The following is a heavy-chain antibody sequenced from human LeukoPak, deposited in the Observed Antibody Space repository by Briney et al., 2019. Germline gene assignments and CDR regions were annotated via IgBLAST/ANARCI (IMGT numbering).Heavy chain of an antibody. V-gene: IGHV3-9*01. D-gene: IGHD5-18*01. Sequence: SLGLSCAASGFPVDDYAMHWARPAPGKVLEGVSGISWNSGSIGYAGAVKGRFTISRDNAKNSLYLQMHSLRAEDTALYYCAKALIRGYSYEDWLDPWGQGTLVTVSS. CDR3: AKALIRGYSYEDWLDP. J-gene: IGHJ5*02. CDR1: GFPVDDYA. CDR2: ISWNSGSI.